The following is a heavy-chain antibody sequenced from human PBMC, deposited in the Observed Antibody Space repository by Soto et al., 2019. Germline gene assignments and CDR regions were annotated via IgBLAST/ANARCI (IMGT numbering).Heavy chain of an antibody. V-gene: IGHV1-69*01. CDR2: IIPIFGTA. Sequence: QVQLVQSGAEVKKPGSSVKVSCKASGGTFSSYAISWVRQAPGQGLEWMGGIIPIFGTANYAQKFQGRVTITADESTSTAYMEPSSLRSEDTAVYYCARFPPPGSSWPNWFDPWGQGNLVTVSS. D-gene: IGHD6-13*01. J-gene: IGHJ5*02. CDR3: ARFPPPGSSWPNWFDP. CDR1: GGTFSSYA.